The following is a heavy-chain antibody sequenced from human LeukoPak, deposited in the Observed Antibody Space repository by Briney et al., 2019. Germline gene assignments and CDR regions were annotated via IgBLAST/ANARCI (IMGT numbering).Heavy chain of an antibody. J-gene: IGHJ4*02. Sequence: PSETLSLTCAVYGGSFSGYYWSWIRQPPGKGLEWIGEINHSGSTNYNPSLKSRVTISVDTSKNQSSLKLSSVTAADTAVYYCARSLSIAVAGAVYWGQGTLVTVSS. CDR2: INHSGST. D-gene: IGHD6-19*01. CDR1: GGSFSGYY. CDR3: ARSLSIAVAGAVY. V-gene: IGHV4-34*01.